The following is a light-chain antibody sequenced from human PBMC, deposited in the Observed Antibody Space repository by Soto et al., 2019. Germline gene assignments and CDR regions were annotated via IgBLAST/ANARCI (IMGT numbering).Light chain of an antibody. CDR2: EAS. CDR3: QHYNSYSEA. V-gene: IGKV1-5*01. Sequence: EIPMTQSPSSLSASVGDGVSMXCRASQSVSSRLDWCQQKPGKAPKLLIYEASSLERVGPSRFSGSGSGTEFTRTISSLQPDDFATYYGQHYNSYSEAFGQGTKVDIK. J-gene: IGKJ1*01. CDR1: QSVSSR.